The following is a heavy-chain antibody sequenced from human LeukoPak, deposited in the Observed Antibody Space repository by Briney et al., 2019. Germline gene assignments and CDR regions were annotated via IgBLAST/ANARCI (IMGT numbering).Heavy chain of an antibody. Sequence: PGGSLRLSCAASGFTFYDHAMNWVRQAPGKGLEWVSPITYSSRYIYYADSVKGRFISSRDNAKNSLYLQLNSLTVEDTAVYYCARVSREYGDLDSWGQGTLVTVSS. V-gene: IGHV3-21*01. J-gene: IGHJ4*02. CDR3: ARVSREYGDLDS. CDR2: ITYSSRYI. CDR1: GFTFYDHA. D-gene: IGHD4-17*01.